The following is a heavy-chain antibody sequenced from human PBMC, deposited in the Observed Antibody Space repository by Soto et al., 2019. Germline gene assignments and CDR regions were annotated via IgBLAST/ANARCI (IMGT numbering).Heavy chain of an antibody. Sequence: PSETLSLTCTVSGASISSTSSNYWGWTRQPPGRGLEWIGNIYYSGSTRYNPSLKSRVTISVDTSKNQFSLKLTSVTAADTAVYFCARHIGDYFGSGGIYYFDYWGHGTLVTVSS. V-gene: IGHV4-39*01. J-gene: IGHJ4*01. D-gene: IGHD3-10*01. CDR3: ARHIGDYFGSGGIYYFDY. CDR2: IYYSGST. CDR1: GASISSTSSNY.